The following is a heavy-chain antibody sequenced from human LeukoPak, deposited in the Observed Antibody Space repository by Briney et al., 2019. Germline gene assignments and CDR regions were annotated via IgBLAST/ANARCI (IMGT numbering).Heavy chain of an antibody. V-gene: IGHV3-15*01. CDR3: TTSAGHYDSSGYYAYFDY. J-gene: IGHJ4*02. CDR2: IKSKTDGGTT. Sequence: GGSLRLSCAASGFTFSNAWMSWVRQAPGKGLEWVGRIKSKTDGGTTDYAAPVKGRFTISRDDSKNTLYLQMNSLRTEDTAVYYCTTSAGHYDSSGYYAYFDYWGQGTLVTVSS. D-gene: IGHD3-22*01. CDR1: GFTFSNAW.